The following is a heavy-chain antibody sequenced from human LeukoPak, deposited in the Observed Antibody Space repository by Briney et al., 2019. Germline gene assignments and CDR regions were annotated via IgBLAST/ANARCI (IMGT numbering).Heavy chain of an antibody. J-gene: IGHJ6*02. D-gene: IGHD6-19*01. CDR3: AKDMEDSSGLLGYYYGMDV. CDR2: IYSGGRT. CDR1: GFTVSSNN. V-gene: IGHV3-53*01. Sequence: GGSLRLSCAASGFTVSSNNMNWVRQAPGKGLEWVSVIYSGGRTYYADSVKGRFTISRDNSKNTVYLQMNSLRVEDTAIYYCAKDMEDSSGLLGYYYGMDVWGQGTTVTVSS.